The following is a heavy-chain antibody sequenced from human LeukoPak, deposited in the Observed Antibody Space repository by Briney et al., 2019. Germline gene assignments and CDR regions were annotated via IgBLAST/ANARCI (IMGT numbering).Heavy chain of an antibody. J-gene: IGHJ4*02. CDR3: ARDYCSSTSCYPY. Sequence: PGGSLRLSCVASGFTFSTFAMYWLRQAPGKGLEWVSVIYSGGSTYYADSVKGRFTISRDNSKNTLYLQMNSLRAEDTAVYYCARDYCSSTSCYPYWGQGTLVTVSS. V-gene: IGHV3-66*02. CDR1: GFTFSTFA. CDR2: IYSGGST. D-gene: IGHD2-2*01.